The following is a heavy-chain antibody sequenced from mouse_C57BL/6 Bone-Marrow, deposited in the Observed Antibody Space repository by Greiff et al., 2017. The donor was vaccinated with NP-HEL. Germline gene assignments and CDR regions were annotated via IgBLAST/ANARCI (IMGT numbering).Heavy chain of an antibody. V-gene: IGHV1-54*01. CDR2: INPGSGGT. D-gene: IGHD1-1*01. J-gene: IGHJ1*03. CDR3: ARHYGSRYFDV. CDR1: GYAFTNYL. Sequence: QVQLQQSGAELVRPGTSVKVSCKASGYAFTNYLIEWVKQRPGQGLEWIGVINPGSGGTNYNEKFKGKATLTADKSSSTAYMQLSSLTSEDSAVYFCARHYGSRYFDVWGTGTTVTVSS.